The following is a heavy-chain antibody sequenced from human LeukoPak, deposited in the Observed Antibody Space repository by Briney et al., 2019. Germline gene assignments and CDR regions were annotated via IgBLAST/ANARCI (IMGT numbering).Heavy chain of an antibody. CDR3: ARQPGGPYYFDY. D-gene: IGHD1-14*01. CDR1: GGSISSSSYY. Sequence: SETLSLTCTVSGGSISSSSYYCGWIRQPPGKGLEWIGSIYYSGSTYYNPSLKSRVTISVDTSKNQFSLKLSSVTAADTAVYYCARQPGGPYYFDYWGQGTLVTVSS. J-gene: IGHJ4*02. V-gene: IGHV4-39*01. CDR2: IYYSGST.